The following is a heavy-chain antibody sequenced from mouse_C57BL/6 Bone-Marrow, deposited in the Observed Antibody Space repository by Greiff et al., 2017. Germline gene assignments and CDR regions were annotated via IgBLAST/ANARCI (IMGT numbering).Heavy chain of an antibody. J-gene: IGHJ4*01. CDR2: ISDGGSYT. Sequence: EVMLVESGGGLVKPGGSLKLSCAASGFTFSSYAMSWVRQTPEKRLEWVATISDGGSYTYYPDNVKGRFTISRDNAKNNLYLQMSHLKSEDTAMYYCAREFYYDYDRGDYYAMDYWGQGTSVTVSA. CDR3: AREFYYDYDRGDYYAMDY. D-gene: IGHD2-4*01. V-gene: IGHV5-4*01. CDR1: GFTFSSYA.